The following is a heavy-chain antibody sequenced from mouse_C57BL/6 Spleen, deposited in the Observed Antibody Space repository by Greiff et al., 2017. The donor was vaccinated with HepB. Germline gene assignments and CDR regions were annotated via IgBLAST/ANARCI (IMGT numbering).Heavy chain of an antibody. CDR1: GYTFTDYY. CDR2: INPNNGGT. V-gene: IGHV1-26*01. J-gene: IGHJ3*01. Sequence: VQLQQSGPELVKPGASVKISCKASGYTFTDYYMNWVKQSHGKSLEWIGDINPNNGGTSYNQKFKGKATLTVDKSSSTAYMELRSLTSEDSAVYYCAISLRAWFAYWGQGTLVTVSA. CDR3: AISLRAWFAY.